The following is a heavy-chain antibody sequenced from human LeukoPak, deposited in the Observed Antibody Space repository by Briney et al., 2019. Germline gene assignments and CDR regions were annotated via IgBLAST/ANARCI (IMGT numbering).Heavy chain of an antibody. Sequence: GGSLRLSCAASGFTFSRYWMHWVRQVPGKGLVWVSRLNPDGSITNYADSVKGRFTISRDNAKNTLYLQMNSLRAEDTAIYYCAREGLGFSYGHWGQGTLVTVSS. CDR1: GFTFSRYW. J-gene: IGHJ4*02. CDR3: AREGLGFSYGH. V-gene: IGHV3-74*01. CDR2: LNPDGSIT. D-gene: IGHD5-18*01.